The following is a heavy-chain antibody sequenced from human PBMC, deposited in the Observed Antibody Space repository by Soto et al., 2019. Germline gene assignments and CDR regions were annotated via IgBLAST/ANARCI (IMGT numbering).Heavy chain of an antibody. D-gene: IGHD2-21*01. V-gene: IGHV4-61*01. CDR2: IYYSGST. CDR3: ARGSLWWGYCGRDV. J-gene: IGHJ6*02. Sequence: QVQLQESGPGLVKPSETLSLTCTVSGGSVSSGSYYWSWIRQPPGKGLEWIGYIYYSGSTNYNPSLKSRVTIPVDTSKSQLSLKLSSVTAADTAVYYCARGSLWWGYCGRDVWGQGTTVTVSS. CDR1: GGSVSSGSYY.